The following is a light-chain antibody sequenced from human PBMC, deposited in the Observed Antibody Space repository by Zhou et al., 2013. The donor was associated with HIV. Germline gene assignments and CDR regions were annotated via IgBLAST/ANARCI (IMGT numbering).Light chain of an antibody. CDR1: QSISNNY. J-gene: IGKJ3*01. Sequence: EIVLTQSPGTLSLSPGERATLSCRASQSISNNYLAWYQQRPGQAPRLLIYGASSRATGIPDRFSGSGSETDFTLTIGRLEPEDFAVYYCQQYGSSPFTFGPGTKVDIK. CDR2: GAS. V-gene: IGKV3-20*01. CDR3: QQYGSSPFT.